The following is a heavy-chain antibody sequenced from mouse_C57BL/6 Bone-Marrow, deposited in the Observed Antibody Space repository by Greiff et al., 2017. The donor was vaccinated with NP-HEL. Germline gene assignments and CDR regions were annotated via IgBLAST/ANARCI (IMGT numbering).Heavy chain of an antibody. CDR2: ISSGGSYT. CDR1: GFTFSSYG. J-gene: IGHJ3*01. D-gene: IGHD2-4*01. CDR3: ASPYDYDVSWIAY. Sequence: EVHLVESGGDLVKPGGSLKLSCAASGFTFSSYGMSWVRQTPDKRLEWVATISSGGSYTYYPDSVKGRFIISRDNAKNTLYLQMSSLKSKDTAMYYCASPYDYDVSWIAYWGQGTLVTVSA. V-gene: IGHV5-6*01.